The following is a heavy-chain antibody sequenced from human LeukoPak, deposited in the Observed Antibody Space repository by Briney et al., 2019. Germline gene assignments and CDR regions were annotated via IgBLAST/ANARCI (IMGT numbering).Heavy chain of an antibody. Sequence: PSETLSLTCIVSGGFITSSSYYWSWIRQPAGKGLEWIGRIYTSGSTNYNPSLKSRVTISVDTSKNQFSLKLISVTAADTAVYYCANTSGNNYAFDIWGQGTMVTVSS. D-gene: IGHD6-19*01. CDR1: GGFITSSSYY. CDR3: ANTSGNNYAFDI. CDR2: IYTSGST. J-gene: IGHJ3*02. V-gene: IGHV4-61*02.